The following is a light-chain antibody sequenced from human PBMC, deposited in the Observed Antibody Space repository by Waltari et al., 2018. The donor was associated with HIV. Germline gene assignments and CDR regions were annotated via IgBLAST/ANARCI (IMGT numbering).Light chain of an antibody. CDR1: RSNIGNNF. Sequence: QSVLTQPPSVSAAPGQKVTISCSGSRSNIGNNFVYWYQQHPGTAPQLLIAENARRPAGSPDRFSGSTSGTSATLGITGLQTGDEADYYCATWDSSLSAVVFGGGTKLSVL. CDR3: ATWDSSLSAVV. J-gene: IGLJ3*02. V-gene: IGLV1-51*02. CDR2: ENA.